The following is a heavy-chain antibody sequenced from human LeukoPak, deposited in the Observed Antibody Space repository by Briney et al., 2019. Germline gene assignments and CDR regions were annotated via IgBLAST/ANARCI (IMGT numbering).Heavy chain of an antibody. Sequence: LGGSLRLSCAASGFTFSSYAMSWVRQAPGKGLEWVSAISGSGGSTYYADSVKGRFTISRDNSKNTLYLQMNSLRAEDTAVYYCAKVRSYLDAFDIWGQGTMVTVSS. J-gene: IGHJ3*02. CDR2: ISGSGGST. CDR3: AKVRSYLDAFDI. CDR1: GFTFSSYA. V-gene: IGHV3-23*01. D-gene: IGHD1-26*01.